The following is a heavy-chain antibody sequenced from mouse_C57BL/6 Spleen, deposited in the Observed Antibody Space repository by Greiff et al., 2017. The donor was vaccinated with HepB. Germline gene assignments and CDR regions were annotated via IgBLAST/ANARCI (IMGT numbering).Heavy chain of an antibody. CDR1: GYTFTSYW. J-gene: IGHJ1*03. Sequence: QVQLQQPGAELVKPGASVKLSCKASGYTFTSYWMHWVKQTPGQGLEWIGMIHPNSGSTNYNEKFKSKATLTVDKSSSTAYMQLSSLTSEDSAVYYCARRNWAWYFDVWGTGTTVTVSS. D-gene: IGHD4-1*01. V-gene: IGHV1-64*01. CDR3: ARRNWAWYFDV. CDR2: IHPNSGST.